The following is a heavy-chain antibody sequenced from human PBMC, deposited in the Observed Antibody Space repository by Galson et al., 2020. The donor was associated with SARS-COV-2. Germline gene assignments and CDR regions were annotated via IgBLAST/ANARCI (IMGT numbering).Heavy chain of an antibody. CDR2: SYWDDEK. CDR1: GFSLSTSGVG. V-gene: IGHV2-5*02. CDR3: AHSRYDILTGYRNWFDP. Sequence: SGPTLVKPTQTLTLTCTFSGFSLSTSGVGVGWIRQPPGKALEWLALSYWDDEKRYSPSLKSRLTITKDTSKNQVVLTMTNMDPVDTATYYCAHSRYDILTGYRNWFDPWGQGTLVTVSS. D-gene: IGHD3-9*01. J-gene: IGHJ5*02.